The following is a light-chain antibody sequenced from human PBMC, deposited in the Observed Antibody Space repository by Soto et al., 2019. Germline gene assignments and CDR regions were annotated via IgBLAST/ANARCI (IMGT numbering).Light chain of an antibody. J-gene: IGLJ3*02. CDR3: TSYTDNNTPLV. V-gene: IGLV2-14*01. Sequence: QSVLTQPASVSGSPGQSITISCTGTSSDIGDYNYVSWYQQHPGKAPKLIIYEVSSRPSGVSDRFSGSKSGSTASLTISGLQAEDEADYYCTSYTDNNTPLVFGGGTKLTVL. CDR2: EVS. CDR1: SSDIGDYNY.